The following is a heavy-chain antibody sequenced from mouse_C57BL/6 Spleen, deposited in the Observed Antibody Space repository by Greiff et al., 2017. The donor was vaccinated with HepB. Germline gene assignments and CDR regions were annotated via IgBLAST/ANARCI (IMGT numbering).Heavy chain of an antibody. D-gene: IGHD1-1*01. Sequence: QVHVKQSGAELARPGASVKMSCKASGYTFTSYTMHWVKQRPGQGLEWIGYINPSSGYTKYNQKFKDKATLTADKSSSTAYMQLSSLTSEDSAVYYCARSITTVVAPYAMDYWGQGTSVTVSS. CDR2: INPSSGYT. CDR3: ARSITTVVAPYAMDY. V-gene: IGHV1-4*01. J-gene: IGHJ4*01. CDR1: GYTFTSYT.